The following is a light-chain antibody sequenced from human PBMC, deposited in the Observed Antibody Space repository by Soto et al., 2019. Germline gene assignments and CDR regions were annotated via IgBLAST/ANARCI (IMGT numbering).Light chain of an antibody. Sequence: QSVLTQPASVSASPGKSITISCTGTSSDVGGYKSVSWYQHHPGKAPKLMIYEVNNRPSGVSNRFSGSKSGNTASLTISGLQPEDEADYYCLSYTSANTRVFGVGTKLTVL. V-gene: IGLV2-14*01. CDR1: SSDVGGYKS. CDR2: EVN. CDR3: LSYTSANTRV. J-gene: IGLJ3*02.